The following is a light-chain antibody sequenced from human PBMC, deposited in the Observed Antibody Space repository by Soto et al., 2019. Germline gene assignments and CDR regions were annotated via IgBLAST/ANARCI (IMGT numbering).Light chain of an antibody. V-gene: IGLV1-40*01. J-gene: IGLJ2*01. CDR2: ADN. Sequence: QSVLTQTPSVSGSPGQNITMSCTGSSSNIGAGYDVHWYQQVPGAAPRLLIYADNNRPSGVPDRFSASKSGTSASLAITGLQGEDEANYYCQSYDTSLSGVIFGAGTQLTVL. CDR1: SSNIGAGYD. CDR3: QSYDTSLSGVI.